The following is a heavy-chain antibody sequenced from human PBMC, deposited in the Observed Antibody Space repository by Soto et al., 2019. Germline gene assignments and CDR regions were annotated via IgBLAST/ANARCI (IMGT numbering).Heavy chain of an antibody. CDR2: ISSSSSYI. D-gene: IGHD6-6*01. CDR1: GFTFGSYS. J-gene: IGHJ4*02. CDR3: ARDNGRYSSSSVFDY. V-gene: IGHV3-21*01. Sequence: GGSLRLSCAASGFTFGSYSMNWVRQAPGKGLEWVSSISSSSSYIYYEASVKGRLTISRDNAKNSLYLQMNSLRAEETAAYYCARDNGRYSSSSVFDYWGQGTLVTVSS.